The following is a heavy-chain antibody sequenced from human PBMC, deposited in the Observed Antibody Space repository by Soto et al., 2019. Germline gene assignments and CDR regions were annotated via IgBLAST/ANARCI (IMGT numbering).Heavy chain of an antibody. Sequence: SLRLSCASSVCTFSSYGMHCGRQAPGKGLEWVAVISYDGSNKYYADSVKGRFTISRDNSKNTLYLQMNSLRAEDTAVYYCSKDSSGWYRGSNHGMDVLGQGTMVIVSS. J-gene: IGHJ6*01. V-gene: IGHV3-30*18. CDR3: SKDSSGWYRGSNHGMDV. D-gene: IGHD6-19*01. CDR1: VCTFSSYG. CDR2: ISYDGSNK.